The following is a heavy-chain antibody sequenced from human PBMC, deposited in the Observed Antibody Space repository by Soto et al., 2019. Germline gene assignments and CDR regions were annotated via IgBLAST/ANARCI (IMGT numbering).Heavy chain of an antibody. CDR3: ARTPDCTNGVCSAGFDY. CDR2: ISSSSSYT. CDR1: GFTFSDYY. J-gene: IGHJ4*02. Sequence: QVQLVESGGGLVKPGGSLRLSCAASGFTFSDYYMSWIRQAPGKGLEWVSYISSSSSYTNYADSVKGRFTISRDNAKNSLYLQMNSLSAEDTAVYYCARTPDCTNGVCSAGFDYWGQGTLVTVSS. V-gene: IGHV3-11*06. D-gene: IGHD2-8*01.